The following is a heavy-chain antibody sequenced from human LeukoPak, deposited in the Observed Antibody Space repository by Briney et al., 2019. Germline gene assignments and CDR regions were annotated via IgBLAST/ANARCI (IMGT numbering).Heavy chain of an antibody. D-gene: IGHD3-22*01. CDR3: ARRSPYDVGYYRDY. Sequence: GESLKISCQGSGYRFTNYWIGWVRQMPGKGLEWMGIIYPGDSETRYSPSFQGQVTISADKSISTAYLQWRSLKASDTAMYYCARRSPYDVGYYRDYWGQGTLVTVSS. V-gene: IGHV5-51*01. CDR2: IYPGDSET. J-gene: IGHJ4*02. CDR1: GYRFTNYW.